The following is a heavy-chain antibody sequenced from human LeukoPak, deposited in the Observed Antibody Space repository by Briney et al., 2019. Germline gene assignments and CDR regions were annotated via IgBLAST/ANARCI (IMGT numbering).Heavy chain of an antibody. V-gene: IGHV3-23*01. Sequence: GGSLRLSCAASGFTFTTYAMSWVRQAPGKGLEWVSTIANSGGSTYYADSVRGRFTISRDNSKNTLYLQMNSLRAEDMAVYYCAKSHSVEQRGYFDYWGQGTLVTVSS. J-gene: IGHJ4*02. D-gene: IGHD1/OR15-1a*01. CDR1: GFTFTTYA. CDR2: IANSGGST. CDR3: AKSHSVEQRGYFDY.